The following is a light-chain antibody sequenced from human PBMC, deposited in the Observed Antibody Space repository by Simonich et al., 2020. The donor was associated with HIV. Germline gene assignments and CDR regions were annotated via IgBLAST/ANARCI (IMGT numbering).Light chain of an antibody. CDR1: QSVLYSTNNKNY. V-gene: IGKV4-1*01. Sequence: DIVMTQSPDSLAVSLGERATINCKSSQSVLYSTNNKNYLAWYQQKPGKPPKLLIYWASPRESGVPDRFSGSGSGTDFTLTISSLQAEDVAVYYCQQYYSTPPTFGPGTKVDIK. J-gene: IGKJ3*01. CDR2: WAS. CDR3: QQYYSTPPT.